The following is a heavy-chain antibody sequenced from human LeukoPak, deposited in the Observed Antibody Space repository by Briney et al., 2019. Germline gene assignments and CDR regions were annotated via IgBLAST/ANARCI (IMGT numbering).Heavy chain of an antibody. CDR3: ARRSMVRGLGYYGMDV. CDR1: GYTFTSYG. D-gene: IGHD3-10*01. CDR2: ISAYNGNT. J-gene: IGHJ6*04. V-gene: IGHV1-18*04. Sequence: GASVKVSCKASGYTFTSYGISWGRQAPGQGLEWMGWISAYNGNTNYAQKLQGRVTMTTDTSTSTAYMELRSLRSDDTAVYYCARRSMVRGLGYYGMDVWGRGTTVTVSS.